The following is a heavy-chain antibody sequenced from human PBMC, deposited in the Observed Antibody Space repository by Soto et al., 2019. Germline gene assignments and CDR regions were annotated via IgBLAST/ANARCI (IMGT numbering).Heavy chain of an antibody. V-gene: IGHV4-39*01. J-gene: IGHJ3*02. CDR2: IYYTGTT. Sequence: QLQLQESGPGLVQPSETLSLTCTVSGGSISSNDNYWGWIRQPPGKGLEWIGGIYYTGTTYYNPSLKMRDPISVDTSNNQFSLKLSSVTAADTAVYFCARVELSDDYGDFHAFDIWGQGTMVPVSS. D-gene: IGHD4-17*01. CDR1: GGSISSNDNY. CDR3: ARVELSDDYGDFHAFDI.